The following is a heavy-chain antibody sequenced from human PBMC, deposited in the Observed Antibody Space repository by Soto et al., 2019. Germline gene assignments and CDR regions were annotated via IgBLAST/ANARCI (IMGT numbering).Heavy chain of an antibody. Sequence: QITLKESGPTLVKPTQTLTLSCTFSGFSLSTSAVGVSWIRQPPGKALEWLALIYWDDDNRYSPSLKSRLTITNDTSKNQVILTMINMDPVDSATYFCVHTSGGTHTTWGQGTLVTVSS. J-gene: IGHJ5*02. CDR2: IYWDDDN. D-gene: IGHD1-1*01. CDR3: VHTSGGTHTT. CDR1: GFSLSTSAVG. V-gene: IGHV2-5*02.